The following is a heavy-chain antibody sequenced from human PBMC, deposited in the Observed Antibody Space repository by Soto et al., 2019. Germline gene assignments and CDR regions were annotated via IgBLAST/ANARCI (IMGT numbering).Heavy chain of an antibody. Sequence: KPSEPLSLTCAVSGGSISSSNHYWDWIRQPPGKGPEWIGRIYYSGSTYYNPSLKSRVTISVDTSKNQFSLKLSSVTAADTAVYYCARRELEPTNNDAFHIWGQGTMVT. J-gene: IGHJ3*02. CDR2: IYYSGST. CDR1: GGSISSSNHY. V-gene: IGHV4-39*01. D-gene: IGHD1-1*01. CDR3: ARRELEPTNNDAFHI.